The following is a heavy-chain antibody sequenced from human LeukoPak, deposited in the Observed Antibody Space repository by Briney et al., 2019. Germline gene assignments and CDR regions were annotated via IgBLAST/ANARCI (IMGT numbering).Heavy chain of an antibody. Sequence: ASVKVSCRASGYTFTSYAMNWVRQAPGQGLEWMGWINTNTGNPTYVQGFTGRFVFSLDTSVSTAYLQISSLKAEDTAVYYCAFISSGWSILYWGQGTLVTVSS. CDR3: AFISSGWSILY. V-gene: IGHV7-4-1*02. CDR1: GYTFTSYA. J-gene: IGHJ4*02. D-gene: IGHD6-19*01. CDR2: INTNTGNP.